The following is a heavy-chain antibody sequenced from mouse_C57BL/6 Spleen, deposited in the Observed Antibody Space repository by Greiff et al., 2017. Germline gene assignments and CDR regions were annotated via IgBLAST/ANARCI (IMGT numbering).Heavy chain of an antibody. J-gene: IGHJ4*01. Sequence: QVQLQQSGPELVKPGASVKISCKASGYSFTSYYIHWVKQRPGQGLEWIGWIYPGSGNTKYNEKFKGKATLTADTSSSTAYMQLSSLTSEDSAVYYCARPLYDSYAMDYWGQGTSVTVSS. D-gene: IGHD2-4*01. CDR1: GYSFTSYY. CDR3: ARPLYDSYAMDY. V-gene: IGHV1-66*01. CDR2: IYPGSGNT.